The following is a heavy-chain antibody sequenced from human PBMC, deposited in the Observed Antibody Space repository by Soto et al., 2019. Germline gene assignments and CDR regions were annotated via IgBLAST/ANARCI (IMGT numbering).Heavy chain of an antibody. V-gene: IGHV1-8*01. Sequence: ASVKVSCKASGYTFTSYDINWVRQATGQGLEWMGWMNPNSGNTGYAQKFQGRVTMTRNTSISTAYMELSSLRSEDTAVYYCAKTASMTIRDGFDHWGQGTLVTVSS. CDR3: AKTASMTIRDGFDH. D-gene: IGHD4-17*01. CDR2: MNPNSGNT. J-gene: IGHJ4*02. CDR1: GYTFTSYD.